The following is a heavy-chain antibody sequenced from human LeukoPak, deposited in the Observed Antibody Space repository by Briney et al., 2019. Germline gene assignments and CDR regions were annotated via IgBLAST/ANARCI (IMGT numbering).Heavy chain of an antibody. V-gene: IGHV4-39*01. CDR2: IYYSGNT. CDR1: GVSISSSNSY. CDR3: ARQTGSGLFILP. J-gene: IGHJ4*02. D-gene: IGHD3/OR15-3a*01. Sequence: PSETLSLTCTVSGVSISSSNSYWGWIRQPPGEGLEWIGSIYYSGNTYYNASLKSQVSISIDTSKNQFSLRLTSVTTADTAVYYCARQTGSGLFILPGGQGTLVTVSS.